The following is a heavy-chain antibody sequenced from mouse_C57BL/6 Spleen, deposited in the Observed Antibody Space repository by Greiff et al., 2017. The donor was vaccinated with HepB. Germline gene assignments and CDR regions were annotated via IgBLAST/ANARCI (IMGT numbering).Heavy chain of an antibody. CDR2: IWWDDDK. Sequence: QVTLKVSGPGILQPSQTLSLTCSFSGFSLSTFGMGVGWIRQPSGKGLEWLAHIWWDDDKYYNQALKSRLTISKDTSINQVFLKIANVDTADTATYYCARNYYGSSWYFDVWGTGTTVTVSS. CDR3: ARNYYGSSWYFDV. J-gene: IGHJ1*03. V-gene: IGHV8-8*01. D-gene: IGHD1-1*01. CDR1: GFSLSTFGMG.